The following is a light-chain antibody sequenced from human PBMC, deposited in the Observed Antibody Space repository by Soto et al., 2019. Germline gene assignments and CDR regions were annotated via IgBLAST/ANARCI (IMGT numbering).Light chain of an antibody. CDR3: QQYNDWPPIT. CDR2: YAS. V-gene: IGKV3-15*01. CDR1: QSVRNN. Sequence: EILMTQSPATLSVSPGESATLSCRASQSVRNNLAWYQHKPGQAPRLLIYYASTRATGIPARFSGSGSGTEFTLTISSLQSEDFALYYCQQYNDWPPITFGQGXRL. J-gene: IGKJ5*01.